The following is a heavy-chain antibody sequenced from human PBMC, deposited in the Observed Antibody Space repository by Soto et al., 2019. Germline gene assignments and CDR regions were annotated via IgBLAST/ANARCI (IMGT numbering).Heavy chain of an antibody. J-gene: IGHJ4*02. Sequence: QLQLQESGSRLVEPAQTLSLTCAVSGGSINSAGYSWNWIRQPPGEGLEWLGYIYHSGSFLYNPSLKSRVTISLDRAKNQFSRRLNSVTAADTAVFYCARSVGYRSGWWPYYFDYWGQGALVTVSS. CDR2: IYHSGSF. V-gene: IGHV4-30-2*01. CDR1: GGSINSAGYS. D-gene: IGHD6-19*01. CDR3: ARSVGYRSGWWPYYFDY.